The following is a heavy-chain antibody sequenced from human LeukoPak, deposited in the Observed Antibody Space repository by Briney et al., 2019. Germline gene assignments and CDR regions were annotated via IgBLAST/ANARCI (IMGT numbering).Heavy chain of an antibody. D-gene: IGHD3-3*01. CDR3: AKIPQVAIFSVPNFDY. CDR1: GFTFSSYW. CDR2: IKEDGSEK. J-gene: IGHJ4*02. Sequence: GGSLRLSCAAYGFTFSSYWMTWVRQAPGKGLEWVANIKEDGSEKYYVDSVRGRFTTSRDNSKNTLFLQMNSLRAEDTAVYYCAKIPQVAIFSVPNFDYWGQGTLVTVSS. V-gene: IGHV3-7*03.